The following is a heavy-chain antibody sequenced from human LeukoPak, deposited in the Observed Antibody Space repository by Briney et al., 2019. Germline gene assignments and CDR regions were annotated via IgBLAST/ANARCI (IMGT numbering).Heavy chain of an antibody. CDR2: INRDGSRT. Sequence: PGGSLGLSCAASGFTFSNHWMHWVRRAPGKGLMWVSRINRDGSRTDYADSVKGRFTISRDDAKNTLYLQVNSLRAEDTAVYFCARGGSDTAMAHDYWGQGTLVTVSS. CDR1: GFTFSNHW. J-gene: IGHJ4*02. D-gene: IGHD5-18*01. CDR3: ARGGSDTAMAHDY. V-gene: IGHV3-74*01.